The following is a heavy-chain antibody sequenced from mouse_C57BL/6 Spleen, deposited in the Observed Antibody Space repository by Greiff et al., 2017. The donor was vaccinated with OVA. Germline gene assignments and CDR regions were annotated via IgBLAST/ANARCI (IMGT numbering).Heavy chain of an antibody. CDR1: GYTFTDYE. D-gene: IGHD1-1*01. CDR3: TREAYYGSSYAD. Sequence: QVQLQQSGAELVRPGASVTLSCKASGYTFTDYEMHWVKQTPVHGLEWIGAIDPETGGTAYNQKFKGKAILTADKSSSTAYMELRSLTSEDSAVYYCTREAYYGSSYADWGQGTTLTVSS. V-gene: IGHV1-15*01. CDR2: IDPETGGT. J-gene: IGHJ2*01.